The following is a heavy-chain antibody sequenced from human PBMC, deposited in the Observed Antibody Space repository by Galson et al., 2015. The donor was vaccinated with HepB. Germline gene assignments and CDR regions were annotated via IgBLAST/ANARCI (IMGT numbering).Heavy chain of an antibody. CDR3: AKSPMRGSYRAQLNY. V-gene: IGHV3-23*01. J-gene: IGHJ4*02. CDR2: ISGSGGST. CDR1: GFTFSSYA. D-gene: IGHD1-26*01. Sequence: SLRLSCAASGFTFSSYAMSWVRQAPGKGLEWVSAISGSGGSTYYADSVKGRFTISRDNSKNTLYLQMNSLRAEDTAVYYCAKSPMRGSYRAQLNYWGQGTLVTVSS.